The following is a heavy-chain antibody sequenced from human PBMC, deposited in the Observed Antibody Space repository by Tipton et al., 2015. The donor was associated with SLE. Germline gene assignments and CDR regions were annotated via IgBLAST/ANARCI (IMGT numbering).Heavy chain of an antibody. CDR2: IYHSGST. Sequence: TLSLTCTVSGGSINGYYWNWFRQPPGRELEWIGYIYHSGSTNYNPSLQSRVTISSDMSKSQLSLRLTSVTAADTAVYYCTGVGSGPGTDYWGQGTLVTVSS. CDR3: TGVGSGPGTDY. D-gene: IGHD6-13*01. J-gene: IGHJ4*02. V-gene: IGHV4-59*01. CDR1: GGSINGYY.